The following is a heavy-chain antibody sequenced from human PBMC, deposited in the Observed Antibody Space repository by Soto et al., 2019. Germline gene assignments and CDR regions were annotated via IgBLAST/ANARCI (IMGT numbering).Heavy chain of an antibody. CDR1: GDSISGDY. V-gene: IGHV4-59*01. CDR3: VREYSASGYFQH. D-gene: IGHD3-10*01. Sequence: SETLSVTCTVSGDSISGDYWIWIRQPPGKGLEWIGYIYYSGSTNYNPSLRSRITLSLDTSKNEFSLKLSSVTPADSAVYYCVREYSASGYFQHWGQGTLVTVS. CDR2: IYYSGST. J-gene: IGHJ1*01.